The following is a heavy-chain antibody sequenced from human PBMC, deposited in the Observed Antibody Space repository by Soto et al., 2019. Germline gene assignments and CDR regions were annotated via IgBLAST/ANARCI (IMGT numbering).Heavy chain of an antibody. CDR3: ARRYSSSSRGMDV. CDR2: INHSGST. D-gene: IGHD6-6*01. Sequence: SETLSLTCAVYGGSFSGYYWSWIGRPPGKGLEWIGEINHSGSTNYNPSLKSRVTISVDTSKNQFSLKLSSVTAADTAVYYCARRYSSSSRGMDVWGQGTTVTVSS. CDR1: GGSFSGYY. J-gene: IGHJ6*02. V-gene: IGHV4-34*01.